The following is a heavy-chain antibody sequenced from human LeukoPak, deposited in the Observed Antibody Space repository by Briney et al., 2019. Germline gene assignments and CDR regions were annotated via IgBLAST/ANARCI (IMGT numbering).Heavy chain of an antibody. CDR2: IIPIFGTA. D-gene: IGHD3-9*01. CDR1: GGTFSSYA. CDR3: ARAFYLTGYYPPGY. V-gene: IGHV1-69*01. J-gene: IGHJ4*02. Sequence: GASVTVSCKASGGTFSSYAISWVRQAPGRGREGMGGIIPIFGTANYAQKFQGRVTITADESTSTAYMELSSLRSEETAVYYCARAFYLTGYYPPGYWGQGTLVTVSS.